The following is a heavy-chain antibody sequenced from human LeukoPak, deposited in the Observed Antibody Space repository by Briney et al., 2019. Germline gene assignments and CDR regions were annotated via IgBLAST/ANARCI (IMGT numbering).Heavy chain of an antibody. CDR1: GGSISSYY. Sequence: SETLSLTCTVSGGSISSYYWSWIRQPPGKGLEWIGNIYDSGSTNYNPSLKSRLTISVDTSKNQCSPKLSSVTAADTAVYYCARQSISGSSLSYFDYWGQGTLVNVSS. CDR3: ARQSISGSSLSYFDY. D-gene: IGHD3-22*01. CDR2: IYDSGST. J-gene: IGHJ4*02. V-gene: IGHV4-59*01.